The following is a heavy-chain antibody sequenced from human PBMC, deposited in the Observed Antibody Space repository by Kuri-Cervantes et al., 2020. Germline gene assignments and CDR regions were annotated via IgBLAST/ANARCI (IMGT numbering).Heavy chain of an antibody. J-gene: IGHJ5*02. CDR2: ISIYNGHT. CDR3: ARITGIAVAGIDNWFDP. D-gene: IGHD6-19*01. V-gene: IGHV1-18*01. Sequence: ASVKVSCKASGYTFINYGIHWVRQAPGQGLEWMGWISIYNGHTNYAQKFQDRVTMTTDTSISTAYMELTSLTSDDTAVYYCARITGIAVAGIDNWFDPWGQGTLVTVSS. CDR1: GYTFINYG.